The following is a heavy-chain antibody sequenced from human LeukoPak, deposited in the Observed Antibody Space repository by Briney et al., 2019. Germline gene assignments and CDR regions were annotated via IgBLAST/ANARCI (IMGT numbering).Heavy chain of an antibody. D-gene: IGHD3-10*01. CDR1: GYSFTSYN. CDR3: ARGNSGPDSY. Sequence: ASVKVSCKTSGYSFTSYNINWVRQAAGQGLEWMGWLNPHSGNTVSARRFQGRVIMTRSTSLSTVYLELSSQTSDDSAVYFCARGNSGPDSYWGQGTLVTVSS. V-gene: IGHV1-8*01. J-gene: IGHJ4*02. CDR2: LNPHSGNT.